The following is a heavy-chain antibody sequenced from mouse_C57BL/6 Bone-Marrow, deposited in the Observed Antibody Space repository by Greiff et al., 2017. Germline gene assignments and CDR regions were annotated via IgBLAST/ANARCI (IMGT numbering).Heavy chain of an antibody. D-gene: IGHD1-1*01. J-gene: IGHJ1*03. CDR1: GFTFTDYY. Sequence: EVMLVESGGGLVQPGGSLSLSCAASGFTFTDYYMSWVRQPPGKALEWLGFIRNEANGYTTEYSASVKGRFTISRDNSQSILYLQMNALRAEDSATYYCARYGSSCYGYFDVWGTGTTVTVSS. CDR2: IRNEANGYTT. CDR3: ARYGSSCYGYFDV. V-gene: IGHV7-3*01.